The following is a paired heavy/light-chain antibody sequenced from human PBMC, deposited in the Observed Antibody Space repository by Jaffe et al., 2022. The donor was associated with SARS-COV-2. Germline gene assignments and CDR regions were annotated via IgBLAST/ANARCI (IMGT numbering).Heavy chain of an antibody. Sequence: QVQLQESGPGLVKPSETLSLTCTVSDDSISSYYWNWIRQPPGKGLEWIGYIHYTGSSKYNPSLKSRVTMSVDTSKNHFSLKLSSVTAADSAVYYCARWGERHGSGTSVRAFDIWGQGTTVTVSS. D-gene: IGHD3-10*01. CDR3: ARWGERHGSGTSVRAFDI. V-gene: IGHV4-59*01. J-gene: IGHJ3*02. CDR1: DDSISSYY. CDR2: IHYTGSS.
Light chain of an antibody. J-gene: IGKJ4*01. Sequence: EIVLTQSPGTLSLSPGERATLSCRASQSVYSQHLVWYQQKGGQAPRLVIYGATSRATGIPDRFSGSGSGTDFTLTISRLEPEDFAVYYCQHYDGSPLTFGGGTKVEIK. CDR3: QHYDGSPLT. CDR1: QSVYSQH. V-gene: IGKV3-20*01. CDR2: GAT.